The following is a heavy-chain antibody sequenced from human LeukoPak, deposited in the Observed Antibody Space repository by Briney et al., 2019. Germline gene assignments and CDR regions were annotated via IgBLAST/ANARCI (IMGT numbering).Heavy chain of an antibody. CDR3: AREGLSGWYAVSGYYYYYGMDV. D-gene: IGHD6-19*01. J-gene: IGHJ6*02. CDR2: ISSSSSYT. V-gene: IGHV3-11*05. Sequence: PGGSLRLSCAASGFTFSDYYMSWIRQAPGKGLEWVSYISSSSSYTNYADSVKGRFTISRDNAKNSLYLQMNSLRAEDTAVYYCAREGLSGWYAVSGYYYYYGMDVWGQGTTVTVSS. CDR1: GFTFSDYY.